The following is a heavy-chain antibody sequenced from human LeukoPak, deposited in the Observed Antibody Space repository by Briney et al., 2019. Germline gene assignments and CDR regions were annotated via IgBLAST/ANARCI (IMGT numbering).Heavy chain of an antibody. D-gene: IGHD6-19*01. CDR1: GGSISSYY. CDR3: AREGGRQWLVSGALDS. V-gene: IGHV4-59*12. CDR2: IYYSGST. J-gene: IGHJ5*01. Sequence: SETLSLICTVSGGSISSYYWSWIRQPPGKGLEWIGYIYYSGSTKYNPSLKSRVSISVDTSKNQFSLKLSSVTAADTAVYHCAREGGRQWLVSGALDSWGQGTLVTVSS.